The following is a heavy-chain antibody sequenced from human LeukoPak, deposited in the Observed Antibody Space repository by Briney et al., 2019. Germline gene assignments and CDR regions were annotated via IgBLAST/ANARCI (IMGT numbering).Heavy chain of an antibody. CDR2: ISDSGNT. V-gene: IGHV4-59*08. D-gene: IGHD5-12*01. J-gene: IGHJ4*02. CDR3: ARTYRGSEDY. CDR1: GGSISSYY. Sequence: PSETLSLTCTVSGGSISSYYWSWIRQPPGKGLEWIAYISDSGNTNYNPSLKSRVTISVDTSKNQFSLKLSSVTAPDTVMYYCARTYRGSEDYWGQGTLVTVSS.